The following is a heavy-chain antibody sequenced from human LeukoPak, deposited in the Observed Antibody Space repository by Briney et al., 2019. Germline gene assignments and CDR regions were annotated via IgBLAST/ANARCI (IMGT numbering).Heavy chain of an antibody. Sequence: ASVKVSCMASGGTFSSYAISWVRQAPGQGLEWMGGIIPIFGTANYAQKFQGRVTITADKSTSTAYMELSSLRSEDTAVYYCAAAAGAVAGPFDYWGQGTLVTVSS. J-gene: IGHJ4*02. CDR3: AAAAGAVAGPFDY. D-gene: IGHD6-13*01. CDR1: GGTFSSYA. CDR2: IIPIFGTA. V-gene: IGHV1-69*06.